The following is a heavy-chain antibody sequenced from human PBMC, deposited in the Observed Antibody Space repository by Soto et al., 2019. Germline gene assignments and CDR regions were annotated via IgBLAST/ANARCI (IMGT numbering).Heavy chain of an antibody. V-gene: IGHV4-34*01. CDR1: GGSFSGYY. CDR3: ARVVLGV. D-gene: IGHD2-21*01. J-gene: IGHJ6*02. Sequence: QVQLQQWGAGLLKPSETLSLTCAVYGGSFSGYYWSWIRQPPGKGLEWIGEINHSGSTNYNPSLKXRXXISVDTSKNQFSLKLSSVTAADTAVYYCARVVLGVWGQGTTVTVSS. CDR2: INHSGST.